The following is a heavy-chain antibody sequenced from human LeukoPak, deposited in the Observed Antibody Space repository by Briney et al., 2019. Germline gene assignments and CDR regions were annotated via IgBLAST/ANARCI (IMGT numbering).Heavy chain of an antibody. J-gene: IGHJ6*03. CDR1: GGSFSGYY. V-gene: IGHV4-34*01. D-gene: IGHD1-26*01. CDR2: INHSGST. Sequence: PSETLSLTCAVYGGSFSGYYWSWIRQPPGKGLEWIGEINHSGSTNYNPSLKSRVTISVDTSKNQFSLKLSSVTAADTAVYYCARQRGGSYGKIYYNYYMDVWGKGTTVTISS. CDR3: ARQRGGSYGKIYYNYYMDV.